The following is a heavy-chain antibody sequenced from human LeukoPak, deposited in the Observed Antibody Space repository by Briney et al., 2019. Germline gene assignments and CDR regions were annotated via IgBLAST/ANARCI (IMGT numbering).Heavy chain of an antibody. CDR1: SISTNGYY. CDR3: ARLGWLYGSGSMNWFDP. V-gene: IGHV4-39*01. D-gene: IGHD3-10*01. Sequence: SETLSLTCTVDSISTNGYYWGWIRQPPGKGLEWIGSIHYTGNTYYNPSLESRVTVSVDTSKNQFSLKLSSVTAADTAVYYCARLGWLYGSGSMNWFDPWGQGTLVTVST. J-gene: IGHJ5*02. CDR2: IHYTGNT.